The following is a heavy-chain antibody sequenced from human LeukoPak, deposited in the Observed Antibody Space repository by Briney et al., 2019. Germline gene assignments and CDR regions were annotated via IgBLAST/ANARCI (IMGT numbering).Heavy chain of an antibody. D-gene: IGHD3/OR15-3a*01. CDR3: AKDGPEGKRVFDI. J-gene: IGHJ3*02. V-gene: IGHV3-74*01. CDR2: INRDGSST. CDR1: GFTFSNFW. Sequence: GGSLRLSCGASGFTFSNFWMHWVRQTPGKGLVWASRINRDGSSTNYVDSVKGRFTISRDNAKNTLYLQMNSLRDEDTAVYYCAKDGPEGKRVFDIWGQGTMVTVSS.